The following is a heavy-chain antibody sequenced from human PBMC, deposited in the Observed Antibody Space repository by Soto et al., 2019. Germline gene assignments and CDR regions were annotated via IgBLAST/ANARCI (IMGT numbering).Heavy chain of an antibody. Sequence: LRLSCAASVFTFTTYAMSWVRQAPGNGLEWVSVISRRGDTTYYADSVKGRFTISRDNSKNTLYLQMNSLRAEDRAVYYCARIQAGEDSSGYFAAFDIWGQGP. D-gene: IGHD3-22*01. CDR3: ARIQAGEDSSGYFAAFDI. V-gene: IGHV3-23*01. J-gene: IGHJ3*02. CDR1: VFTFTTYA. CDR2: ISRRGDTT.